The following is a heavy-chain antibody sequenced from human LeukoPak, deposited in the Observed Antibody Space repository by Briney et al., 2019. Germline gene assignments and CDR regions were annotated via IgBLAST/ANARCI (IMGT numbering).Heavy chain of an antibody. J-gene: IGHJ5*02. V-gene: IGHV4-34*01. Sequence: SETLSLTCTVSGGSISDYYWSWIRQPPGKGLEWIGEINHSGSTNYNPSLKSRVTISVDTSKNQFSLKLSSVTAADTAVYYCARGRTRFDPWGQGTLVTVSS. CDR3: ARGRTRFDP. D-gene: IGHD2-2*01. CDR2: INHSGST. CDR1: GGSISDYY.